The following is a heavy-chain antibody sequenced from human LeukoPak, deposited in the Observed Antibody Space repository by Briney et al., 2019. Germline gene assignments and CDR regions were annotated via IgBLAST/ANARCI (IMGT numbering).Heavy chain of an antibody. V-gene: IGHV3-23*01. J-gene: IGHJ5*02. CDR2: VTATGDRT. Sequence: AGSLRLSCAGSGFTSNTYAINWVRQPPNKGLEWVSGVTATGDRTYYADSVRGRFSVSSDSSRTTFSLQMDSLRGDDTAVYYCAADRSEYGSRPRNWFDPWGQGTLVTVSS. D-gene: IGHD6-13*01. CDR1: GFTSNTYA. CDR3: AADRSEYGSRPRNWFDP.